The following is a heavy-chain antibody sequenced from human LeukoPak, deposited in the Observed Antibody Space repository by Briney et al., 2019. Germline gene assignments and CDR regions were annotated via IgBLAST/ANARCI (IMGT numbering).Heavy chain of an antibody. CDR1: GFTFSSYA. J-gene: IGHJ4*02. V-gene: IGHV3-30-3*01. D-gene: IGHD3-22*01. CDR3: ARDDADYYDSRGPSYYFDY. CDR2: ISYDGSNK. Sequence: GGSLRLSCAASGFTFSSYAMHWVRQAPGKGLEWVAVISYDGSNKYYADSAKGRFTISRDNSKNTLYLQMNSLRAEDTAVYYCARDDADYYDSRGPSYYFDYWGQGTLVTVSS.